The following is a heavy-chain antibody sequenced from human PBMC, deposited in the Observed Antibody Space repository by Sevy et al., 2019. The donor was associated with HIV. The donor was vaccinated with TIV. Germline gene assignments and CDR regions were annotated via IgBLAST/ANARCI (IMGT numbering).Heavy chain of an antibody. CDR2: ISGSGGRT. V-gene: IGHV3-23*01. Sequence: GGSLRLSCAASGFTFGTYAMSWVRQAPGKGLEWDSTISGSGGRTYYADSVKRRFTISRDNSKNTLYLQMNSLRAEDTAVYYCAKAVSASKVVVTNGFDYWGQGTLVTVSS. J-gene: IGHJ4*02. D-gene: IGHD3-22*01. CDR3: AKAVSASKVVVTNGFDY. CDR1: GFTFGTYA.